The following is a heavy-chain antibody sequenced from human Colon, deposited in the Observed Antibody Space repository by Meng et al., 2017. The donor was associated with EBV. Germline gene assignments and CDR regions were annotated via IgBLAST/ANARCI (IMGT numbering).Heavy chain of an antibody. D-gene: IGHD6-25*01. V-gene: IGHV3-11*01. Sequence: HVYLVDSGGSFVQPGGSLSLSCAASGFNFNDYYMTWIRQAPGKGLEWVAFISKMGDGISYAESVRGRFTISRDSATHSLYLQMNSLRAEDTAVYYCARDLGGPRDYWGQGTLVTVSS. CDR3: ARDLGGPRDY. J-gene: IGHJ4*02. CDR1: GFNFNDYY. CDR2: ISKMGDGI.